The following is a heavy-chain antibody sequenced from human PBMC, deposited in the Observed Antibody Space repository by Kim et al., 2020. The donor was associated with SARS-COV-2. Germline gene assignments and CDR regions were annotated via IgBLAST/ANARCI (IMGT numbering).Heavy chain of an antibody. CDR3: ARDRSVGEVLLPIY. Sequence: SVKVSCKASGGTFSSYAISWVRQAPGQGLEWMGGIIPIFGTANYAQKFQGRVTITADESTSTAYMELSSLRSEDTAVYYCARDRSVGEVLLPIYWGQGTLVTVSS. J-gene: IGHJ4*02. CDR2: IIPIFGTA. D-gene: IGHD3-10*01. V-gene: IGHV1-69*13. CDR1: GGTFSSYA.